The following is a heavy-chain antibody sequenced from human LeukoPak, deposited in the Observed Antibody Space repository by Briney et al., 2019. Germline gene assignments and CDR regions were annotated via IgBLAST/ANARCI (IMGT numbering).Heavy chain of an antibody. V-gene: IGHV4-31*03. CDR3: ARGQDMANWFDP. CDR1: GGSISSGGYY. J-gene: IGHJ5*02. D-gene: IGHD2-15*01. Sequence: SQTLSLTCTVSGGSISSGGYYWSWIRQHPGKGLEWIGYIYYSGSTYYNPSLESRVTISVDTSKSQFSLKLSSVTAADTAVYYCARGQDMANWFDPWGQGTLVTVSS. CDR2: IYYSGST.